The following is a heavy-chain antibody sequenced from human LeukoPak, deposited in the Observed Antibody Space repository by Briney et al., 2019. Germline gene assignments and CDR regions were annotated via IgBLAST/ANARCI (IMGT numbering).Heavy chain of an antibody. Sequence: ASVKVSCKASGGTFSSYAISWVRQAPGQGLEWMGGIIPIFGTANYAQKFQGRVTITTDESTSTAYMELSRLRSDDTAVYYCARLDTAMVTGFDYWGQGTLVTVSS. CDR1: GGTFSSYA. D-gene: IGHD5-18*01. V-gene: IGHV1-69*05. CDR2: IIPIFGTA. J-gene: IGHJ4*02. CDR3: ARLDTAMVTGFDY.